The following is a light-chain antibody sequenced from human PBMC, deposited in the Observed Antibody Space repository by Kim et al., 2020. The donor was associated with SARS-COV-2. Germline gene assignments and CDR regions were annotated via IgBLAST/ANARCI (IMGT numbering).Light chain of an antibody. CDR2: DVS. CDR1: SSDVGGYNY. CDR3: SSFAGGNRVV. Sequence: GQSFTISCTGTSSDVGGYNYVSWYQQHPGKVPKVTFYDVSKRPSGVPDRFSGSKSGNTASLTVSGLQPEDEGDYYCSSFAGGNRVVFGGGTQLTVL. V-gene: IGLV2-8*01. J-gene: IGLJ2*01.